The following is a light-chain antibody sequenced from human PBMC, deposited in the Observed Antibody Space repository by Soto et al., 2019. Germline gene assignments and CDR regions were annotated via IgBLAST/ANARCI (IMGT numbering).Light chain of an antibody. Sequence: GARVTITCRASQGISSWLAWYQQEPGKAPKLLIYKASTLKSGVPSRFSGSGSGTEFTLTISSLQPDDFATYYCQHYNSYSEAFGQGTKV. CDR1: QGISSW. J-gene: IGKJ1*01. CDR2: KAS. V-gene: IGKV1-5*03. CDR3: QHYNSYSEA.